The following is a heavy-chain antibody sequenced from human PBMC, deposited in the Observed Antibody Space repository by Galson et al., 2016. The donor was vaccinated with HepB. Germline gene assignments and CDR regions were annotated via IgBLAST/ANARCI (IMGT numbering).Heavy chain of an antibody. CDR1: GGSFSGYY. CDR2: IDSRGNT. Sequence: SESLSLTCAVYGGSFSGYYWSWVRQPPGRGLEWIGYIDSRGNTNYNPSLKSRVTISIDTFKNQFSLKLSSVTAADTAVYYCVRSHGAYWGQGTLVTVSA. J-gene: IGHJ4*02. V-gene: IGHV4-59*01. D-gene: IGHD3-16*01. CDR3: VRSHGAY.